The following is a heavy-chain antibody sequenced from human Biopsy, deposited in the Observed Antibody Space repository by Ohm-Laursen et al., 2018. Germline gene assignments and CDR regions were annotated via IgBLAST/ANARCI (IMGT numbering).Heavy chain of an antibody. J-gene: IGHJ5*02. V-gene: IGHV4-39*01. Sequence: SQTLSFTCTVSGGSISSETNYWGWIRQPPGKGLEWIGSIFYGGITYYNPSLKSRVTISVDTSKNQFSLNLSSVTGADTAVYYCARHPTGFWFDPWGQGTLVTVSS. CDR3: ARHPTGFWFDP. CDR1: GGSISSETNY. CDR2: IFYGGIT.